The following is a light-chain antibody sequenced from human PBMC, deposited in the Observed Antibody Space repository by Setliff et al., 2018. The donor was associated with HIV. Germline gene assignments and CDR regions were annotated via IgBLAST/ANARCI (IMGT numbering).Light chain of an antibody. V-gene: IGLV2-8*01. J-gene: IGLJ2*01. CDR1: SSDVGGYNY. CDR3: SSYAGSNNFV. Sequence: QSVLTQPPSASGSPGQSVTISCTGTSSDVGGYNYVSWYRQHPGQAPKLMIYEVTKRPSGVPDRFSGSKSGNTASLTVSGLQAEDEADYYCSSYAGSNNFVFGGGTKVTVL. CDR2: EVT.